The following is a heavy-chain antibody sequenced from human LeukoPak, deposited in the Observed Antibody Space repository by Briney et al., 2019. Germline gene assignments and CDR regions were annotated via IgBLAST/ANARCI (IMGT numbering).Heavy chain of an antibody. CDR3: ARPDDNADYILSY. CDR2: IYPGDSDT. D-gene: IGHD4-17*01. J-gene: IGHJ1*01. V-gene: IGHV5-51*01. CDR1: GYTFSNYW. Sequence: GESLKISCKGSGYTFSNYWIGWVRQMPGKGLKYLGIIYPGDSDTKYSPAFEGHITISVDKSITTAYLQWSSLKASDTAMYYCARPDDNADYILSYWGQGTLVTVSS.